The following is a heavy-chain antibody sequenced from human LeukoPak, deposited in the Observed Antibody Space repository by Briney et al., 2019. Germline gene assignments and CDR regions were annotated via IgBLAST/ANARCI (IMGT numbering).Heavy chain of an antibody. J-gene: IGHJ3*02. CDR1: CGSFSGYY. CDR2: INHSGST. Sequence: PSETLSLTCAVYCGSFSGYYWSWIRQPPGKELEWIGEINHSGSTNYNPSLKSRVTISVDTSKNQFSLKLSSVTAADTAVYYCADSVATSAFDIWGQGTMVTVSS. CDR3: ADSVATSAFDI. D-gene: IGHD4-23*01. V-gene: IGHV4-34*01.